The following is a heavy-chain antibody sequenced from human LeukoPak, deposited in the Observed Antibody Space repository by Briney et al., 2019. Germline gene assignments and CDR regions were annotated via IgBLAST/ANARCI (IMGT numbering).Heavy chain of an antibody. CDR3: ARGTVPKLMVYASFDY. J-gene: IGHJ4*02. CDR1: GGSLTGYY. CDR2: VNHNGGT. D-gene: IGHD2-8*01. Sequence: SETLSLTCAVSGGSLTGYYWTWIRQPPGKGLEWIGEVNHNGGTNYSPSLKSRLTISVDTSKKQFSLKLNSVTAADTAIYYCARGTVPKLMVYASFDYWGQGTPVTVSS. V-gene: IGHV4-34*01.